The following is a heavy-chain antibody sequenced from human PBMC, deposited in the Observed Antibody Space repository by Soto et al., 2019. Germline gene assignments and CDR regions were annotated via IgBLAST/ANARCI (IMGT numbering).Heavy chain of an antibody. CDR1: GYTFTSYD. Sequence: QVQLVQSGAEVKKPGASVKVSCKASGYTFTSYDINWVRQATGQGLEWMGWMNPNSGNTGYAQKFQGRVTMTRNNNTSTAYMARSSLSSEDTAVYYWVRAQTSYGMDVWGQGTTVTVSS. CDR3: VRAQTSYGMDV. V-gene: IGHV1-8*01. CDR2: MNPNSGNT. J-gene: IGHJ6*02.